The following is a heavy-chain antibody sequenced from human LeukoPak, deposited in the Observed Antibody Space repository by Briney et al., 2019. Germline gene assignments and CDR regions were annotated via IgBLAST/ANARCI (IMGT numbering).Heavy chain of an antibody. CDR3: TTDEDYYDSSTNFDY. J-gene: IGHJ4*02. V-gene: IGHV3-15*07. CDR1: GLTFSNAW. Sequence: GGSLRLSCAASGLTFSNAWMNWVRQAPGKGLEWVGRIKSKTDGGTTDYAAPVKGRFTISGDDSKNTLYLQMNSLKTEDTAVYYRTTDEDYYDSSTNFDYWGQGTLVTVSS. CDR2: IKSKTDGGTT. D-gene: IGHD3-22*01.